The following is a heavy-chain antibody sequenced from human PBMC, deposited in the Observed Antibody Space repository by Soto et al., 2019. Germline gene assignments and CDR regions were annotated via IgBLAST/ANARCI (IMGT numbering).Heavy chain of an antibody. J-gene: IGHJ1*01. Sequence: QVQLQESGPGLVKPSQTLSLTCTVSGGSISSGGYYWSWIRQHPGKGLEWIGYIYYSGSTYYNPSLKIRVTISVDTSKNQCSLKLSSVTAADTAVYYCARETYYYDSSGYTRLYFQHWGQGTLVTVSS. D-gene: IGHD3-22*01. CDR2: IYYSGST. CDR1: GGSISSGGYY. V-gene: IGHV4-31*03. CDR3: ARETYYYDSSGYTRLYFQH.